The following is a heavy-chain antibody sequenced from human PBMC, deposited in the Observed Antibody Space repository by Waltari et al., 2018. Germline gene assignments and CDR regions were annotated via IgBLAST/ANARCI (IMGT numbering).Heavy chain of an antibody. CDR1: GFPFRNYE. D-gene: IGHD3-16*01. J-gene: IGHJ3*01. CDR3: ARLRGTFGF. CDR2: ISGSDTGGCT. V-gene: IGHV3-48*03. Sequence: EVQLVESGGGLVQPGGSLRLSCAVSGFPFRNYEINWVRQAPGQGLEWVSYISGSDTGGCTHYAEAVKGRFTISRDNIENTLYLQMNSLRVDDTAVYYCARLRGTFGFWGQGTMVTVSS.